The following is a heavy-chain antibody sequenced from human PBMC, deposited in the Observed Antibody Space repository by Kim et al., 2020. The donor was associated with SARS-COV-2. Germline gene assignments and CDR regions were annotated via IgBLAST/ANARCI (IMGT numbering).Heavy chain of an antibody. D-gene: IGHD2-15*01. J-gene: IGHJ6*02. V-gene: IGHV4-34*01. CDR2: INHSGST. CDR1: GGSFSGYY. Sequence: SETLSLTCAVYGGSFSGYYWSWIRQPPGKGLEWIGEINHSGSTNYNPSLKSRVTISVDTSKNQFSLKLSSVTAADTAVYYCARVRGWCSGGSCYPYYYYGMDVWGQGTTVTVSS. CDR3: ARVRGWCSGGSCYPYYYYGMDV.